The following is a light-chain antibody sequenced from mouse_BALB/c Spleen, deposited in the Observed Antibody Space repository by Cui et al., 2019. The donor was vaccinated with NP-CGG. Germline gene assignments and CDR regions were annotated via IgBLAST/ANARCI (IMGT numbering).Light chain of an antibody. CDR1: TGAVTTSNY. V-gene: IGLV1*01. J-gene: IGLJ1*01. Sequence: VVTQESTLTTSPGETVTLTCRSSTGAVTTSNYANWVQEKPDHLFTGLIGGTNNRVPGVPARFSGSLIGDKAALTITGAQTEDEAIYFCALWYSNHWVFGGGTKLTVL. CDR3: ALWYSNHWV. CDR2: GTN.